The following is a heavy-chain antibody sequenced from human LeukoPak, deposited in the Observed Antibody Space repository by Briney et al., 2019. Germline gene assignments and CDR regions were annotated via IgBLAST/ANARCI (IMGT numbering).Heavy chain of an antibody. V-gene: IGHV3-48*01. Sequence: GGSLRLSCAASGFTFSSYSMNWVRQAPGKGLEWVSYISGSSSSIYFADSVKGRFTISRDNAKNSLYLQMNSLRGEDTAVYYCARGGVTAAGPDYWGQGTLVTVSS. CDR2: ISGSSSSI. J-gene: IGHJ4*02. CDR1: GFTFSSYS. D-gene: IGHD6-13*01. CDR3: ARGGVTAAGPDY.